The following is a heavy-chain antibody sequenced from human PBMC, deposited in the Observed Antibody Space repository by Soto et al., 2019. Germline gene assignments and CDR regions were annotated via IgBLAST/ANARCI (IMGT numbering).Heavy chain of an antibody. CDR1: GGTFSSYT. CDR2: IIPSLGIA. Sequence: QVQLVQSGAEVKKPGSSVKVSCKASGGTFSSYTISWVRQAPGQGVEWMGRIIPSLGIANYAQKFQGRVTITADKSTSTAYMELSSLRSEDTAVYYCAREMTTVMSSFGLSWFGPWGQGTLVTVSS. D-gene: IGHD4-17*01. V-gene: IGHV1-69*08. CDR3: AREMTTVMSSFGLSWFGP. J-gene: IGHJ5*02.